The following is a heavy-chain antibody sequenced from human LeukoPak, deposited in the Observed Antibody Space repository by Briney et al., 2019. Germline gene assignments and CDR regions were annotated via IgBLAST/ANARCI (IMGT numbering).Heavy chain of an antibody. D-gene: IGHD6-19*01. CDR3: AREAIAVAGTHFDY. V-gene: IGHV1-8*01. Sequence: GASVKVSCKASGYTFASYDINWVRQATGQGLEWMGWMNPNSGNTGYAQKFQGRVTMTRNTSISTAYMELSSLRSEDTAVYYCAREAIAVAGTHFDYWGQGTLVTVSS. CDR2: MNPNSGNT. CDR1: GYTFASYD. J-gene: IGHJ4*02.